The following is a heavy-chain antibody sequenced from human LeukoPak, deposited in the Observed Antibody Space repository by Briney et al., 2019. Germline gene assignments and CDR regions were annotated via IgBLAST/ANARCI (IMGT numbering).Heavy chain of an antibody. Sequence: PSETLSLTCAVSGVSFDDYYWSWIRQPPGKGLEWIGEINHSGSTNYNPSLKSRVTISVDTSKNQFSLKLSSVTAADTAVYYCARYSGYPTYYFDYWGQGTLVTVSS. J-gene: IGHJ4*02. CDR1: GVSFDDYY. V-gene: IGHV4-34*01. CDR2: INHSGST. CDR3: ARYSGYPTYYFDY. D-gene: IGHD5-12*01.